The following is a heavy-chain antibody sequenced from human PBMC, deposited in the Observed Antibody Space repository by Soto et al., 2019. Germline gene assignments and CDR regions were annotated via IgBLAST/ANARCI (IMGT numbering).Heavy chain of an antibody. Sequence: QVQLVQSGAEVKKPGSSVKVSCKASGGTFSSYAISWVRQAPGQGLEWMGGIIPIFGTANYAQKFQGRVTITADESTSTAYMELSSLRSEDTAVYYCASRQYYDYVWGSYRDWYFDLWGRDTLVTVSS. V-gene: IGHV1-69*01. D-gene: IGHD3-16*02. J-gene: IGHJ2*01. CDR3: ASRQYYDYVWGSYRDWYFDL. CDR2: IIPIFGTA. CDR1: GGTFSSYA.